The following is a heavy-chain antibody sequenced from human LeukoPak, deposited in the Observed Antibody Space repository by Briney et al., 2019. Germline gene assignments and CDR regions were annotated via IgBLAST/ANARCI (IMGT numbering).Heavy chain of an antibody. Sequence: GASVKVSCKASGGTFGSYAISWVRQAPGQGLEWMGGIIPIFGTANYAQKFQGRVTITADESTSTAYMELSSLRSEDTAVYYCARAPYYYDSSGPFDYWGQGTLVTVSS. CDR2: IIPIFGTA. J-gene: IGHJ4*02. V-gene: IGHV1-69*13. CDR1: GGTFGSYA. CDR3: ARAPYYYDSSGPFDY. D-gene: IGHD3-22*01.